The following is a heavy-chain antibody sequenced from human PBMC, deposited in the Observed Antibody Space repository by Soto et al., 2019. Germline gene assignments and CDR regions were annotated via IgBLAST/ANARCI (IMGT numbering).Heavy chain of an antibody. Sequence: QSPTLSLTCAISGDSVSSNSAAWNWIRQSPSRGLEWLGRTYYRSKWYNDYAVSVKSRITINPDTSKNQFSLQLNSVTPEDTAVYYCARDKGGYDPPYYYYYMDVWGKGTTVTVSS. J-gene: IGHJ6*03. CDR1: GDSVSSNSAA. CDR2: TYYRSKWYN. D-gene: IGHD5-12*01. CDR3: ARDKGGYDPPYYYYYMDV. V-gene: IGHV6-1*01.